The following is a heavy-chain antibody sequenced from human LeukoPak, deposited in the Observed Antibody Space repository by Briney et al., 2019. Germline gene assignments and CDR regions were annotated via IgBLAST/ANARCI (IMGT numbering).Heavy chain of an antibody. CDR1: GYTFTIYY. D-gene: IGHD6-13*01. CDR2: INPSGGNT. CDR3: ARDLSRYSSSWSFDY. V-gene: IGHV1-46*01. Sequence: ASVNVSFKASGYTFTIYYMHWVRQAPGQGLEWMGIINPSGGNTNYAQKFQGRVTMTRDTSTSTVYMELSSLRSEDTAVYYCARDLSRYSSSWSFDYWGQGTLVTVSS. J-gene: IGHJ4*02.